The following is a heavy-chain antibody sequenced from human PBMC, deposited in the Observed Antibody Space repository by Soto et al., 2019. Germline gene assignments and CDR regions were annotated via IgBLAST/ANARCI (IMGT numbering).Heavy chain of an antibody. D-gene: IGHD4-17*01. CDR1: GGSISSYH. V-gene: IGHV4-59*01. Sequence: PSETLSLTCTVSGGSISSYHWSWIRQPPGKGLEWIGYIYYSGSTNYNPSLKSRVTISVDTSKNQFSLKLSSVTAADTAVYYCARDPGTTVTTPRYYYGMDVWGQGTTVTV. CDR3: ARDPGTTVTTPRYYYGMDV. CDR2: IYYSGST. J-gene: IGHJ6*02.